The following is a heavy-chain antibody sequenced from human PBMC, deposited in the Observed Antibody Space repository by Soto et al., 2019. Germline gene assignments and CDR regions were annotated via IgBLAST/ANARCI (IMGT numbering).Heavy chain of an antibody. CDR2: INPSGGSI. CDR3: ARDGSSGMDV. J-gene: IGHJ6*02. CDR1: GYTFTNFH. Sequence: QVQLVQSGAEVKKPGASVKVSCKASGYTFTNFHMHWVRQAPGQGLEWMGIINPSGGSISYAQKFQXXVXMXXDTSTSTVYMELSSLRSEDTAVYYCARDGSSGMDVWGQGTTVTVSS. V-gene: IGHV1-46*01.